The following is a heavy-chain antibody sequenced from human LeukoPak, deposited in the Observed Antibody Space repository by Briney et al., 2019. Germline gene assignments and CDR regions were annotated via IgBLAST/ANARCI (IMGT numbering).Heavy chain of an antibody. Sequence: QSGGSLRLSCTASGFTFSSSAMTWVRQAPGKGLEWVSAISDSGGDSIYTDSVKDRFTISRDNSKNTLYLQMNSLRAEDTALYYCAKGGSYAPLDYWGQGTLVTVSS. D-gene: IGHD1-26*01. CDR1: GFTFSSSA. J-gene: IGHJ4*02. CDR2: ISDSGGDS. CDR3: AKGGSYAPLDY. V-gene: IGHV3-23*01.